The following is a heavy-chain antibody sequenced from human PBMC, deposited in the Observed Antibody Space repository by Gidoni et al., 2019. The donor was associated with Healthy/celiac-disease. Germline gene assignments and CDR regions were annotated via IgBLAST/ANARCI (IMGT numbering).Heavy chain of an antibody. D-gene: IGHD3-10*01. CDR3: ARERINRDTKSSDVLLWFEIDAFDI. CDR1: GGTFSSYA. J-gene: IGHJ3*02. V-gene: IGHV1-69*04. CDR2: IIPILGIA. Sequence: QVQLVQSGAEVKKPGSSVKVSCKASGGTFSSYAISWVRQAPGQGLEWMGRIIPILGIANYAQKFQGRVTITADKSTSTAYMELSSLRSEDTAVYYCARERINRDTKSSDVLLWFEIDAFDIWGQGTMVTVSS.